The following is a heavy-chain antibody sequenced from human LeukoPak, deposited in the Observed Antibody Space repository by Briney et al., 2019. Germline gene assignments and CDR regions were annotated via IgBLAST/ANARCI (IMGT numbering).Heavy chain of an antibody. CDR2: IYHSGST. V-gene: IGHV4-38-2*01. J-gene: IGHJ4*02. D-gene: IGHD2-2*01. Sequence: PSEALSLTCAVSGYSISSGYYWGWIRQPPGKGLEWIGSIYHSGSTYYNPSLKSQVTISVDTSKNQFSLKLSSVTAADTAVYYCAKLLGYCSSTSCATSDYWGQGTLVTVSS. CDR3: AKLLGYCSSTSCATSDY. CDR1: GYSISSGYY.